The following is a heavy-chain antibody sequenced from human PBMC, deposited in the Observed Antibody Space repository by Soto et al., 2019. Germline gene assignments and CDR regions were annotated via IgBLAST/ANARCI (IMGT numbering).Heavy chain of an antibody. D-gene: IGHD3-10*01. CDR2: IKTEASEK. CDR3: ARDSGYGSGSSVNHYLDC. CDR1: GXTLRSYC. J-gene: IGHJ4*01. Sequence: PXGSLRLSSAASGXTLRSYCMSWVRQAPGKGLEGLATIKTEASEKKYVDSVKGRFTMYRDNAKNSLYLQMDSVRAEEKAVYYCARDSGYGSGSSVNHYLDCWGRGTLGTVSS. V-gene: IGHV3-7*03.